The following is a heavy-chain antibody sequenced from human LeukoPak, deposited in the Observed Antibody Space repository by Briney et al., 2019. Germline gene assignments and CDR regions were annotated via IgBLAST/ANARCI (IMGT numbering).Heavy chain of an antibody. CDR2: ISYDGSNK. CDR1: GFTFSSYA. V-gene: IGHV3-30-3*01. D-gene: IGHD2-2*01. Sequence: GGSLRLSCAASGFTFSSYAMHWVRQAPGKGLEWVAVISYDGSNKYYADSVKGRFTISRDNSKNTLYPQMNRLRAEDTAVYYCARDRHDCSSTSCLNWFDPWGQGTLVTVSS. J-gene: IGHJ5*02. CDR3: ARDRHDCSSTSCLNWFDP.